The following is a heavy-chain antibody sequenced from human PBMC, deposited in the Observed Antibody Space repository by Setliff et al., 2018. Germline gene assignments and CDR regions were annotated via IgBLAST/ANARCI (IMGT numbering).Heavy chain of an antibody. Sequence: ASVKVSCKASGYTFTSYYMHWVRQAPGQGLEWMGIIYPSGGSISYAQKFQGRVTITTDESTSTAYMELSSLRSEDTAVYYCARAPLESGYNYGQGHYFDYWGQGTLVTVSS. V-gene: IGHV1-46*01. CDR2: IYPSGGSI. J-gene: IGHJ4*02. CDR3: ARAPLESGYNYGQGHYFDY. CDR1: GYTFTSYY. D-gene: IGHD5-18*01.